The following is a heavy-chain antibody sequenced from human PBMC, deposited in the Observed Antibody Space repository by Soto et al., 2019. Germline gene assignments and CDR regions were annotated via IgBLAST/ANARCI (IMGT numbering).Heavy chain of an antibody. V-gene: IGHV3-7*01. D-gene: IGHD2-21*02. J-gene: IGHJ4*02. CDR1: GFTFGSYW. CDR2: IKPDGSAT. CDR3: ARAGYCGPGCYYYFDY. Sequence: PVGSLRLSCAVSGFTFGSYWMNWVRLIPGKGLEWVAYIKPDGSATYYVDSVKGRFTISRDNAKNSLYLQMNSLRVEDTSVYYCARAGYCGPGCYYYFDYWGQGTQVTVSS.